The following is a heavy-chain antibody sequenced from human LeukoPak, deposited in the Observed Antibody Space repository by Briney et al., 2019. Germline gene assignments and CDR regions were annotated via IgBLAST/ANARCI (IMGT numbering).Heavy chain of an antibody. CDR2: IIPIFGTA. CDR3: ARVSYSSGWYMDY. D-gene: IGHD6-19*01. CDR1: GGTFSSYA. J-gene: IGHJ4*02. Sequence: SVKVSCKASGGTFSSYAISWMRQAPGQGLEWMGGIIPIFGTANYAQKFQGRVTITADESTSTAYMELSNLRSEDTAVYYCARVSYSSGWYMDYWGQGTLVTVSS. V-gene: IGHV1-69*01.